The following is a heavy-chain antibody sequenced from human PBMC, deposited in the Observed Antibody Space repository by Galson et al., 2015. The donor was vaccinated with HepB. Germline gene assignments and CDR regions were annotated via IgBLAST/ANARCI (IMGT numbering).Heavy chain of an antibody. V-gene: IGHV3-74*01. CDR3: AFDSGDSSAFDY. Sequence: SLRLSCAASGFTFSGYWMHWVRQAPGKGLVGVSRINSDGSSTSYADSVKGRFTISRDNAKNTLYLQMNSLRAEDTAVYYCAFDSGDSSAFDYWGQGTLVTVSS. CDR2: INSDGSST. D-gene: IGHD3-22*01. CDR1: GFTFSGYW. J-gene: IGHJ4*02.